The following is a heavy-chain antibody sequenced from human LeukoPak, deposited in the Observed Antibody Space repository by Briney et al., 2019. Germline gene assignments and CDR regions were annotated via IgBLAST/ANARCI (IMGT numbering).Heavy chain of an antibody. D-gene: IGHD3-22*01. CDR3: ARARSTPGYYDSSGYAFDT. CDR1: GYTFTSYG. CDR2: ISAYNGNT. V-gene: IGHV1-18*03. Sequence: ASVKVSCKASGYTFTSYGISWVRQAPGQGLEWMGWISAYNGNTNYAQKLQGRVTMTTDTSTSTAYMELRSLRSDDMAVYYCARARSTPGYYDSSGYAFDTWGQGTMVTVSS. J-gene: IGHJ3*02.